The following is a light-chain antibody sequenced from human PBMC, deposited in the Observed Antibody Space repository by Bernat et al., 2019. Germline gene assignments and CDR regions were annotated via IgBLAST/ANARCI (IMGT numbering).Light chain of an antibody. V-gene: IGKV3-15*01. CDR2: GAS. Sequence: EIVMTQSPATLSVSPGERVTLSCRASQRVSSNLAWYQQKPCQAPSLLIYGASTRATGIPARFSGSESGTEFTLTVSSLQSEDFAVYYCQKYNDWPLAFGGGNKVEIK. J-gene: IGKJ4*01. CDR1: QRVSSN. CDR3: QKYNDWPLA.